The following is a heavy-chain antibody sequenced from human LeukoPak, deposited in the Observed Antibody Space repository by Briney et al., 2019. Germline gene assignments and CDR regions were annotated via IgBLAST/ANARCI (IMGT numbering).Heavy chain of an antibody. CDR3: ARGRGIVVVVAARTLDY. CDR2: INHSGST. Sequence: SETLSLTCTVSGDSISSNYWSWIRQPPGKGLEWIGEINHSGSTNYNPSLKSRVTISVDTSKNQFSLKLSSVTAADTAVYYCARGRGIVVVVAARTLDYWGQGTLVTVSS. D-gene: IGHD2-15*01. V-gene: IGHV4-34*01. CDR1: GDSISSNY. J-gene: IGHJ4*02.